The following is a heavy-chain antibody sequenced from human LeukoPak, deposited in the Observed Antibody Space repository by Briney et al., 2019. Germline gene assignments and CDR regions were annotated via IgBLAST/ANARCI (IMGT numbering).Heavy chain of an antibody. CDR2: ISSSSSTI. J-gene: IGHJ4*02. CDR1: GFTFSSYE. Sequence: PGGSLRLSCAASGFTFSSYEMNWVRQAPGKGLEWVSYISSSSSTIYYADSVKGRFTISRDNAKNSLYLQMNSLRAEDTAVYYCARDLSDYGGNSRFDYWGQGTLVTVSS. D-gene: IGHD4-23*01. CDR3: ARDLSDYGGNSRFDY. V-gene: IGHV3-48*01.